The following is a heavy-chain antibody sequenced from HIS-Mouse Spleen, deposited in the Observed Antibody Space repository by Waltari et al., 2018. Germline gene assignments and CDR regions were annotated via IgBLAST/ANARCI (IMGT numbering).Heavy chain of an antibody. Sequence: EVQLVESGGGLVKPGGSLRLSCAASGFTFSNAWMSWVRQAPGKGLEWVGRIKSKTDGGTTDYAAPVKGRVTISRDNSKNTRYLQMNSLKTEDTGVYYCATENWNRPNDWFDPWGQGTLVTVSS. V-gene: IGHV3-15*01. D-gene: IGHD1-1*01. CDR1: GFTFSNAW. CDR2: IKSKTDGGTT. CDR3: ATENWNRPNDWFDP. J-gene: IGHJ5*02.